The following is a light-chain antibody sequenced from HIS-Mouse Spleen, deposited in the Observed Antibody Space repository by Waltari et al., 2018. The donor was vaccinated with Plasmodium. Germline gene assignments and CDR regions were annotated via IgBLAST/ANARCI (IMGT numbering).Light chain of an antibody. V-gene: IGLV1-47*01. Sequence: QSVLTQPPSASGTPGQRVTISCSGSSSNIGSNYVYWYQQLPGTAPKLLIYRNKQLPSGVPDRFSGSKSGTSASLAISGLRSEDEADYYCAAWDDSLSGNWVFGGGTKLTVL. CDR1: SSNIGSNY. CDR3: AAWDDSLSGNWV. CDR2: RNK. J-gene: IGLJ3*02.